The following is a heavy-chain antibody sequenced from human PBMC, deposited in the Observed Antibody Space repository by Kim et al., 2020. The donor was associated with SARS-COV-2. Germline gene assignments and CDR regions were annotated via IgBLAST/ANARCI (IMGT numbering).Heavy chain of an antibody. V-gene: IGHV1-18*01. CDR2: ISPYNGDT. J-gene: IGHJ4*02. CDR1: GYTFSDYG. Sequence: ASVKVSCKTSGYTFSDYGITWVRQAPGQGLEWLGWISPYNGDTQSAEKFKGRVTMTADTSSSTVSLDLESLTAEDTAVYYCARRMDETLSFDYWGQGTPVTVSS. CDR3: ARRMDETLSFDY.